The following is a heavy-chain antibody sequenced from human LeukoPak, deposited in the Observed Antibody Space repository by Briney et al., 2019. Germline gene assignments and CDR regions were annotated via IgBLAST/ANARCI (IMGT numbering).Heavy chain of an antibody. Sequence: SETLSLTCTVSGGSISSYYWSWIRQPPGKGLEWIGYIYYSGSTNYNPSLKSRVTISVDTSKNQFSLKLSSVTAADTAVYHCARGDRYDSSGYSWGQGTLVTVSS. D-gene: IGHD3-22*01. CDR1: GGSISSYY. V-gene: IGHV4-59*01. J-gene: IGHJ4*02. CDR2: IYYSGST. CDR3: ARGDRYDSSGYS.